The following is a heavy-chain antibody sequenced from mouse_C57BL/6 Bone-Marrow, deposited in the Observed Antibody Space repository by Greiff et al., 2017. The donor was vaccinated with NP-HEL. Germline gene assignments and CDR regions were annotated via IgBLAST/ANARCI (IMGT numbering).Heavy chain of an antibody. J-gene: IGHJ2*01. CDR2: IHPNSGST. D-gene: IGHD1-1*01. V-gene: IGHV1-64*01. CDR3: ARGGLLRYYFDY. CDR1: GYTFTSYW. Sequence: LQPSLSALFTPLASVKMSCKASGYTFTSYWITWVKQRPGQGLEWIGMIHPNSGSTNYNEKFKSKATLTVDKSSSTAYMQLSSLTSEDSAVYYCARGGLLRYYFDYWGQGTTLTVSS.